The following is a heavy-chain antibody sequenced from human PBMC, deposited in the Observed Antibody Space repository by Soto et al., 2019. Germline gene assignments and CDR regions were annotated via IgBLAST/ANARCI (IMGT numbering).Heavy chain of an antibody. V-gene: IGHV4-31*03. Sequence: SETLSLTCTVSGGSIRSGGYYWSLIRQHPGKGLEWIGYIYYSGATYYNPSLKGRVTISVDTSKNQFSLKLSSVTAADTAVYYCARGGLGYCSGGSCYSAELSRYYYGMDVWGQGTTVT. CDR1: GGSIRSGGYY. J-gene: IGHJ6*02. CDR3: ARGGLGYCSGGSCYSAELSRYYYGMDV. CDR2: IYYSGAT. D-gene: IGHD2-15*01.